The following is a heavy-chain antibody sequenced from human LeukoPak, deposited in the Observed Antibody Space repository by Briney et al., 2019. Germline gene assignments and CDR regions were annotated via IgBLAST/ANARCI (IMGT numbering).Heavy chain of an antibody. V-gene: IGHV3-30*02. Sequence: GGSLRLSCTASGFTFGDYAMSWFRQAPGKGLEWVAFIRYDGSNKYYADSVKGRFTISRDNSKNTLYLQMNSLRAEDTAVYYCAKDVKNGATSGYLVYWGQGTLVTVSS. CDR2: IRYDGSNK. CDR1: GFTFGDYA. D-gene: IGHD3-22*01. CDR3: AKDVKNGATSGYLVY. J-gene: IGHJ4*02.